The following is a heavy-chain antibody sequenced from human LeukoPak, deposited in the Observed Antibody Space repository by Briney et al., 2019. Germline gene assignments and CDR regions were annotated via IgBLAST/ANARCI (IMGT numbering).Heavy chain of an antibody. CDR1: GFIFSNYA. CDR2: ISGSGDAT. J-gene: IGHJ6*02. Sequence: GGSLRLSCAVSGFIFSNYAMSWVRQAPGKGLEWVSSISGSGDATKYADSVMGRFTISRDNSKNTLSLQMNSLRAEDTAVYYCARDYGDSYYYYGMDVWGQGTTVTVSS. D-gene: IGHD4-17*01. CDR3: ARDYGDSYYYYGMDV. V-gene: IGHV3-23*01.